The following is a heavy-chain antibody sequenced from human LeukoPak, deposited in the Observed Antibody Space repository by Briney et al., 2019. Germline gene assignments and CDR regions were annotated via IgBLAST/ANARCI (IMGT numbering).Heavy chain of an antibody. V-gene: IGHV5-51*01. CDR1: GYSFTSYW. Sequence: GESLKISCKGSGYSFTSYWIAWVRQMPGKGLEWMGIIYPGDSDTRYSPSFQGQVTISADKSISTAYLQWSSLKASDTAMYYCARHTRQGGGGGYSSQPIWDAFDIWGQGTMVTDSS. D-gene: IGHD6-13*01. J-gene: IGHJ3*02. CDR3: ARHTRQGGGGGYSSQPIWDAFDI. CDR2: IYPGDSDT.